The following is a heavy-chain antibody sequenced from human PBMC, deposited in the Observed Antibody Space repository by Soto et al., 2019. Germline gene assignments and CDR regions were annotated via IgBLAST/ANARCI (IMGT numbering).Heavy chain of an antibody. CDR1: GFTVSSNY. Sequence: GGSLRLSCAASGFTVSSNYMSWVRQAPGKGLEWVSVIYSGGSTYYADSVKGRFTVSRDNSKNTLYLQMNSLRAEDTAVYYCARDPDWLRMSPLSGMDVWGQGTTVTVSS. V-gene: IGHV3-53*01. J-gene: IGHJ6*02. CDR3: ARDPDWLRMSPLSGMDV. CDR2: IYSGGST. D-gene: IGHD3-9*01.